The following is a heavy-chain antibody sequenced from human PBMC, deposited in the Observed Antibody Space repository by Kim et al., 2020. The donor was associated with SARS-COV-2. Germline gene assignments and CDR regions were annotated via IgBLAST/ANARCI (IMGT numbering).Heavy chain of an antibody. CDR3: TTEWAGTQYYGMDV. Sequence: GGSLRLSCAASGFTFNKAWMNWVRQAPGKGLEWVGRIKSKADGGIIEYAAPVKGRCTISRDDSKDTLYLQMNSLKTEDSALYYCTTEWAGTQYYGMDVWGQGTTVTVSS. D-gene: IGHD6-19*01. CDR1: GFTFNKAW. J-gene: IGHJ6*02. V-gene: IGHV3-15*01. CDR2: IKSKADGGII.